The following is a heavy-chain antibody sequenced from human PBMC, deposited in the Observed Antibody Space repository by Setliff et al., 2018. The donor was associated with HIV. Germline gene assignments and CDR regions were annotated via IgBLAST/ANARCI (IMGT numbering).Heavy chain of an antibody. CDR1: GGSISSSGYH. V-gene: IGHV4-39*01. Sequence: PSETLSLTCTVSGGSISSSGYHWGWIRQPPGKGLEWVATISSSGSTYYTPSLKSRVTISVDTSKNQFSLKLSSVTAADTAVYYCASFELSTTSSAYWGQGALVTVSS. CDR2: ISSSGST. D-gene: IGHD6-6*01. J-gene: IGHJ4*02. CDR3: ASFELSTTSSAY.